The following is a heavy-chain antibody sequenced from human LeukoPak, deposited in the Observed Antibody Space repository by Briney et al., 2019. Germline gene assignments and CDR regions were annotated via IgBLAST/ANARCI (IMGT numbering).Heavy chain of an antibody. D-gene: IGHD2-15*01. J-gene: IGHJ5*02. CDR3: ARDRGTRLQNPFDP. V-gene: IGHV3-23*01. CDR1: GFTFNIHG. CDR2: ISPSGDIL. Sequence: PGGSLRLSCAASGFTFNIHGMNWVRQAPGKGLEWVSGISPSGDILYYADSVKGQFTISRDNSKNTLYLQMNSLRAEDTAVYYCARDRGTRLQNPFDPWGQGTLVTVSS.